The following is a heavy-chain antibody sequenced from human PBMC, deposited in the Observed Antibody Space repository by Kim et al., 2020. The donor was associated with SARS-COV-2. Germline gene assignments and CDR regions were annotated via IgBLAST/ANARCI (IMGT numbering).Heavy chain of an antibody. D-gene: IGHD6-13*01. Sequence: GGSLRLSCAASGFTFSSYGMHWVRQAPGKGLEWVAVISYDGSNKYYADSVKGRFTISRDNSKNTLYLQMNSLRAEDTAVYYCAKEVAAAGSPYYYYYGM. CDR3: AKEVAAAGSPYYYYYGM. CDR1: GFTFSSYG. CDR2: ISYDGSNK. V-gene: IGHV3-30*18. J-gene: IGHJ6*01.